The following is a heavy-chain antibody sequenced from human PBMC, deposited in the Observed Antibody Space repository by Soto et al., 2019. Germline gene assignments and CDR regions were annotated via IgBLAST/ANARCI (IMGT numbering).Heavy chain of an antibody. Sequence: GVSLRLSCSASGFTFSSYGMHWGRQAPGKGLECVAVISYDGSNKYYADCLKGRFTISRDSSKNTLYLQINSLRAEDAAVYYCAKDRFSSGHYYYNYCMACWGQGTTVTASS. CDR1: GFTFSSYG. V-gene: IGHV3-30*18. D-gene: IGHD6-25*01. J-gene: IGHJ6*02. CDR3: AKDRFSSGHYYYNYCMAC. CDR2: ISYDGSNK.